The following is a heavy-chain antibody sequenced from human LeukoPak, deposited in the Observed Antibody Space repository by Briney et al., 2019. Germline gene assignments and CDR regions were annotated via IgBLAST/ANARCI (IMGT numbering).Heavy chain of an antibody. D-gene: IGHD5-12*01. J-gene: IGHJ4*02. Sequence: SVKVSCKASGGTFSSYAIIWVRQAPGQGLEWMGRIIPILGTANYAQKFQGRVTITADKSTSTAYMELSSLRSEDTAVYYCAREVDIVATIDSSFDYWGQGTLVTVSS. CDR1: GGTFSSYA. CDR3: AREVDIVATIDSSFDY. CDR2: IIPILGTA. V-gene: IGHV1-69*04.